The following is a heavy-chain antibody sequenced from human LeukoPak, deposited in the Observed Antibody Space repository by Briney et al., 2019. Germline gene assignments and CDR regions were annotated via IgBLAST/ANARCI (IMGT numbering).Heavy chain of an antibody. J-gene: IGHJ4*02. CDR1: GFTFSDYY. CDR2: ISSSGSTI. Sequence: GGSLRLSCAASGFTFSDYYMSWIRQAPGKGLEWVSYISSSGSTIYYADSVKGRFTISRDNAKNSLYLQMNSLRSDDTAVYYCARDSAPPYCGGDCYLFDYWGQGTLVTVSS. D-gene: IGHD2-21*02. V-gene: IGHV3-11*01. CDR3: ARDSAPPYCGGDCYLFDY.